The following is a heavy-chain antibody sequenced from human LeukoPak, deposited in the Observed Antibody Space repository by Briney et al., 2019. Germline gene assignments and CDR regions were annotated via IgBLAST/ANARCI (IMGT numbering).Heavy chain of an antibody. D-gene: IGHD3-10*01. CDR2: IYHSGST. Sequence: SETLSLTCAVSGGSISSGGYPWSWIRQPPGKGLEWIGYIYHSGSTYYNPSLKSRVTISVDRSKNQFSLKLSSVTAADTAVYCCARGGLYYYGSGSYTPFDPWGQGTLVTVSS. CDR1: GGSISSGGYP. V-gene: IGHV4-30-2*01. J-gene: IGHJ5*02. CDR3: ARGGLYYYGSGSYTPFDP.